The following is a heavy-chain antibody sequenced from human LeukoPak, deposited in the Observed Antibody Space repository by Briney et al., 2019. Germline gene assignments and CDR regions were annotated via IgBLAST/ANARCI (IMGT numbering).Heavy chain of an antibody. Sequence: PGGSLRLSCAASGLSLSVNYMTWVRQSPGQGLEWLSNIYRDGNTYYADSVNGRFSISRYDYKNTLYLEMNSLRAEDTALYYCARYTFRAVDIWCQGSMVTVVS. CDR3: ARYTFRAVDI. D-gene: IGHD2-2*02. V-gene: IGHV3-53*01. CDR2: IYRDGNT. CDR1: GLSLSVNY. J-gene: IGHJ3*02.